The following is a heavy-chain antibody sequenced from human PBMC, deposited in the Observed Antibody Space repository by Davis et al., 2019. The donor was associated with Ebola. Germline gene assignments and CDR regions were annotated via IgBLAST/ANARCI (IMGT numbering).Heavy chain of an antibody. CDR1: GDSISRYY. CDR3: ARERRFSSWLDD. CDR2: VYYGKA. J-gene: IGHJ5*02. V-gene: IGHV4-59*01. D-gene: IGHD6-13*01. Sequence: PSETLSLTCTVSGDSISRYYLNWIRQAPGKTLEWIGYVYYGKAIYSPSLKSRVTMSVDMSKNQFSLKLSSVTAADTAVYYCARERRFSSWLDDWGQGTLVTVSS.